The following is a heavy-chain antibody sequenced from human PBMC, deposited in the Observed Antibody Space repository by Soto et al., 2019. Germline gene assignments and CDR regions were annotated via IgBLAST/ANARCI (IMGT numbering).Heavy chain of an antibody. V-gene: IGHV3-30-3*01. CDR2: ISYDGSNK. CDR1: GFTFSSYA. CDR3: ARGGYFDWLLRGRWRRSTDFDY. J-gene: IGHJ4*02. Sequence: GGSLRLSCAASGFTFSSYAMHWVRQAPGKGLEWVAVISYDGSNKYYADSVKGRFTISRDNSKNTLYLQMNSLRAEDTALYYCARGGYFDWLLRGRWRRSTDFDYWGQGTLVTVSS. D-gene: IGHD3-9*01.